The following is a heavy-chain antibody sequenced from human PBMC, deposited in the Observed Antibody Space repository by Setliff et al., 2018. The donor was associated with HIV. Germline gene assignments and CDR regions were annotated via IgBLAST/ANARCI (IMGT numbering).Heavy chain of an antibody. CDR2: IYTSGST. J-gene: IGHJ6*03. D-gene: IGHD3-10*01. CDR1: GGSISSYY. CDR3: ARDRRYYGSGSYPPFYYYYMDV. Sequence: PSETLSLTCTVSGGSISSYYWSWIRQPPGKGLEWIGYIYTSGSTNYNPSLKRRVTISVDTSKNQFSLKLSSVTAADTAVYFCARDRRYYGSGSYPPFYYYYMDVWGKGTTVTVSS. V-gene: IGHV4-4*09.